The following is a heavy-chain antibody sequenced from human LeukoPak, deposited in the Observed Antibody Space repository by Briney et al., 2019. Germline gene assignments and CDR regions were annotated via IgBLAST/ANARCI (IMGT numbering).Heavy chain of an antibody. CDR3: AKESGGTTGTTGYFDY. V-gene: IGHV3-9*01. Sequence: GRSLRLSCAASGFTFDDYAMHWVRQAPGKGLEWVSATSWNSGSIGYADSVKGRFTISRDNAKNSLYLQMNSLRAEDTALYYCAKESGGTTGTTGYFDYWGQGTLVTVSS. D-gene: IGHD1-1*01. CDR2: TSWNSGSI. J-gene: IGHJ4*02. CDR1: GFTFDDYA.